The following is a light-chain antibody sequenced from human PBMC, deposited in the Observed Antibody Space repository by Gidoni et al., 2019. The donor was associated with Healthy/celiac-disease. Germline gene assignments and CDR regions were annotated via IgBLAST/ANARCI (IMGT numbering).Light chain of an antibody. V-gene: IGLV1-51*01. CDR3: GTWDSSLSAVV. CDR1: SSNIGNNY. J-gene: IGLJ2*01. CDR2: DNN. Sequence: QSVLTQPPSVSAAPGQKVPIPCSGSSSNIGNNYVSWYQQLPGTAPKLLIYDNNKRPSGIPDRFSGSQSGTSATLGITGLQTGDEADYYCGTWDSSLSAVVFGGGTKLTVL.